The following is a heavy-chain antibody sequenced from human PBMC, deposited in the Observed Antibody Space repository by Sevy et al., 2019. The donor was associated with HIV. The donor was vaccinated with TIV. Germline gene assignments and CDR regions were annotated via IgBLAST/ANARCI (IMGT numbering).Heavy chain of an antibody. D-gene: IGHD3-22*01. CDR2: ISGSGGST. V-gene: IGHV3-23*01. CDR1: GFTFSSYA. Sequence: GSLRLSCAASGFTFSSYAMSWVRQAPGKGLEWVSAISGSGGSTYYADSVKGRFTISRDNSKNTLYLQMNSLRAEDTAVYYCAKDRNYYDSSGRDAFDIWGQGTMVTVSS. CDR3: AKDRNYYDSSGRDAFDI. J-gene: IGHJ3*02.